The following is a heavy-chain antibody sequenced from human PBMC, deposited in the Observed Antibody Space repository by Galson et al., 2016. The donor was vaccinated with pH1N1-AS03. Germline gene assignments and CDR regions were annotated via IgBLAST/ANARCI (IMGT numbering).Heavy chain of an antibody. CDR2: VYYSGTP. Sequence: LSLTCTVSGGSMSGYYWSWIRQSPERGLEWIGCVYYSGTPTYNPSLKSQVTISVDTSKNQFSLKLSSVTAADTAVYFCARTGSNCWYYFDSWGQGALVTVSS. CDR1: GGSMSGYY. D-gene: IGHD6-19*01. J-gene: IGHJ4*02. CDR3: ARTGSNCWYYFDS. V-gene: IGHV4-59*01.